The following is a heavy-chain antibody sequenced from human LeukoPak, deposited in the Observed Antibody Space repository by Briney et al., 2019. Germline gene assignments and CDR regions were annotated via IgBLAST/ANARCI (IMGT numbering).Heavy chain of an antibody. CDR1: DGTISSYY. CDR3: ARNRRGHTVVVTSFFDI. Sequence: SETLSLTCIVSDGTISSYYWSWVRQSAGKGLEWLGHVYSSGSTTYNPSLDSRDTISVDKTKRQFYLQLRSVTAADTAVYYCARNRRGHTVVVTSFFDIWGRGTRVTVSS. D-gene: IGHD2-21*02. V-gene: IGHV4-4*07. J-gene: IGHJ2*01. CDR2: VYSSGST.